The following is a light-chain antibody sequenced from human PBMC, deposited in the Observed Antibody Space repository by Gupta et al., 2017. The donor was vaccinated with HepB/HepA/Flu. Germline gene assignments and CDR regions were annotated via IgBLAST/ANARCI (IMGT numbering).Light chain of an antibody. CDR2: GKN. CDR1: SLRSYY. CDR3: NSRDSSGNHLV. Sequence: VSVALGQTVRITCQGDSLRSYYASWYQQKPGQAPVLVIYGKNNRPSGIPDRFSGSSSGNTASLTITGAQAEDEADYYCNSRDSSGNHLVFGGGTKLTVL. V-gene: IGLV3-19*01. J-gene: IGLJ2*01.